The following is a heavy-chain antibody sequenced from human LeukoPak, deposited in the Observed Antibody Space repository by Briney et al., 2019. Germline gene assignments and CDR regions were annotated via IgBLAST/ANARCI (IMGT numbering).Heavy chain of an antibody. CDR3: ARDRYCTNGVCSDHAFDI. V-gene: IGHV4-39*07. Sequence: SETLSLTCTVSGGSISSSSYYWGWIRQPPGKGLEWIGSIYYSGSTYYNPSLKSRVTISVDTSKNQFSLKLSSVTAADTAVYYCARDRYCTNGVCSDHAFDIWGQGTMVTVSS. CDR2: IYYSGST. J-gene: IGHJ3*02. CDR1: GGSISSSSYY. D-gene: IGHD2-8*01.